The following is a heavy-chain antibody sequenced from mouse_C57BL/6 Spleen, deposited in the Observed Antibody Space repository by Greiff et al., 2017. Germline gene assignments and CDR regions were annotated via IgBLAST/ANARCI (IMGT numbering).Heavy chain of an antibody. Sequence: QVQLQQPGAELVRPGSSVKLSCKASGYTFTSYWMHWVKQRPIQGLEWIGNIDPSDSETHYNQKFKDKDTLTVDKSSSTAYMQLSSLTSEDSAVYYCDLYDYEWFAYWGQGTLVTVSA. D-gene: IGHD2-4*01. J-gene: IGHJ3*01. CDR1: GYTFTSYW. V-gene: IGHV1-52*01. CDR2: IDPSDSET. CDR3: DLYDYEWFAY.